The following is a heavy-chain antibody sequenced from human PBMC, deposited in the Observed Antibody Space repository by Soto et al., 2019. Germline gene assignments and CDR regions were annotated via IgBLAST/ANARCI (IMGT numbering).Heavy chain of an antibody. D-gene: IGHD3-22*01. CDR2: SYYNGNA. J-gene: IGHJ4*02. Sequence: SETLSLTCTVSGGSIDRSDYYWDWIRQPPGKGLEWIGTSYYNGNAYYKPSLRSRVTMSVDTSKNQFSLKLISVTAADTAVYYCARHFVAVVIKGWGYWGQGTLVTVSS. V-gene: IGHV4-39*01. CDR1: GGSIDRSDYY. CDR3: ARHFVAVVIKGWGY.